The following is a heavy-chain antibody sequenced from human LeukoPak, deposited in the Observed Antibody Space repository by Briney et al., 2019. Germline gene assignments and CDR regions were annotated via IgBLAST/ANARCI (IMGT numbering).Heavy chain of an antibody. Sequence: ASVKVSCKVSGYTLTELYMHWVRQAPGKGLEWMGGFDPEDGETIYAQKFQGRVTMTEDTSTDTAYMELSSLRSEDTAVYYCATSTPRMIRQDAFDIWGQGTMVTVSS. J-gene: IGHJ3*02. D-gene: IGHD3-16*01. CDR3: ATSTPRMIRQDAFDI. CDR2: FDPEDGET. CDR1: GYTLTELY. V-gene: IGHV1-24*01.